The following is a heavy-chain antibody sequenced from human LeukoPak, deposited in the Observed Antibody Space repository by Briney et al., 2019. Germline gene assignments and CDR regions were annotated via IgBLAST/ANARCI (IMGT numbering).Heavy chain of an antibody. CDR1: GFTFSSYS. CDR3: AKEMGHSPHSSGTYWSDGGVGLDY. J-gene: IGHJ4*02. V-gene: IGHV3-21*01. Sequence: GFLRLSCAASGFTFSSYSMNWVRQAPGKGLEWVSSISSSSSYIYYADSVKGRFAISRDNAKNSLYLQMNSLRAEDTAVYYCAKEMGHSPHSSGTYWSDGGVGLDYWGQGTLVTVSS. CDR2: ISSSSSYI. D-gene: IGHD3-10*01.